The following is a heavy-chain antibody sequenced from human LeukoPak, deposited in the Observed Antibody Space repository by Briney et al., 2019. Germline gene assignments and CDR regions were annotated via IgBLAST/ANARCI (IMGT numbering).Heavy chain of an antibody. CDR3: ARQSGAAIPFVY. CDR2: IKSKGNSHAT. V-gene: IGHV3-73*01. Sequence: PGGSLKLSCEASGFTFSGSAMPWVRQASGKGLEWLGHIKSKGNSHATAYAASLKGRFTISRDDSKNTAYLQSNNLETEDTAMYYCARQSGAAIPFVYWGQGTLVTVSS. CDR1: GFTFSGSA. J-gene: IGHJ4*02. D-gene: IGHD2-2*02.